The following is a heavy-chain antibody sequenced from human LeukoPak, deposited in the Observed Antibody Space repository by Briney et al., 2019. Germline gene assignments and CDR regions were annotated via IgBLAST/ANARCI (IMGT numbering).Heavy chain of an antibody. Sequence: GVSLRLSCAASGFTFSSYGRHWLRQAPGKGLEGMAFIRYDGSNKYYTDSVKGPFTIYKDNSKNALDLQVNRLRAEDTAVYYCATDRGYYTSGSYYLDYWGQGTLVTVS. CDR2: IRYDGSNK. V-gene: IGHV3-30*02. J-gene: IGHJ4*02. CDR1: GFTFSSYG. D-gene: IGHD3-10*01. CDR3: ATDRGYYTSGSYYLDY.